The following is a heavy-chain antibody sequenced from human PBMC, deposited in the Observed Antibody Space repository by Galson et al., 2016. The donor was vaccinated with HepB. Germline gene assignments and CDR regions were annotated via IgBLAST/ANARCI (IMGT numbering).Heavy chain of an antibody. D-gene: IGHD1-26*01. CDR2: VFHSGST. Sequence: SLRLSCAASGFTFSKYWMSWVRQAPGKGLEWIGEVFHSGSTNYNPSLRSRITIAVDTSKNQFTLKMSSVTAADSAVYYCARTEFGEVGTTTSMVGYWGQGTLVTVSS. V-gene: IGHV4-4*02. CDR1: GFTFSKYW. J-gene: IGHJ4*02. CDR3: ARTEFGEVGTTTSMVGY.